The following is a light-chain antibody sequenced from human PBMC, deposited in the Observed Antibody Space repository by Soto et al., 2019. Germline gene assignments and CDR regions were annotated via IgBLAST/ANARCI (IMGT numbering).Light chain of an antibody. CDR3: CSYAGGHTSML. Sequence: QSALTQPRSVSGSPGQSVTISCTGTSSDVGGYNYVSWYQQHPGTVPKLMIYDVSNRPSGVPDRFSGSKSGNTASLTISGLQAEDEAEYYCCSYAGGHTSMLFGGGATLTVL. V-gene: IGLV2-11*01. J-gene: IGLJ2*01. CDR1: SSDVGGYNY. CDR2: DVS.